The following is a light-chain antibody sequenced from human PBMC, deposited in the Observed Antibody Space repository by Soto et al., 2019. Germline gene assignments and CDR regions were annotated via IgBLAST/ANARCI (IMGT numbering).Light chain of an antibody. CDR1: SSDVGGYNS. J-gene: IGLJ7*01. CDR3: SSYTTSSTLDSV. Sequence: QSALSQPASVSGSPGQSITISCTGTSSDVGGYNSVSWYQQHPGKAPKLMIYAVSNRPSGVSNRFSGSKSGNTASLTISGLQAADEAHYYCSSYTTSSTLDSVFGTGTQLTVL. V-gene: IGLV2-14*01. CDR2: AVS.